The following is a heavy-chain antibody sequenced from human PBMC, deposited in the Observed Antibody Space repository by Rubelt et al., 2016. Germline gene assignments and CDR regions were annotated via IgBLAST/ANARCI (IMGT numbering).Heavy chain of an antibody. D-gene: IGHD6-13*01. CDR3: ARANSSRYGMDV. Sequence: QVQLQESGPGLVKPSETLSLTCTVSGGSISSYYWSWIRQPPGKGLEWIGYIYYSGSTNYNPSLKSRVTISVDTSKNQFSLKLSSVTAADTAVYYCARANSSRYGMDVWGQGTTVTVSS. V-gene: IGHV4-59*12. CDR1: GGSISSYY. CDR2: IYYSGST. J-gene: IGHJ6*02.